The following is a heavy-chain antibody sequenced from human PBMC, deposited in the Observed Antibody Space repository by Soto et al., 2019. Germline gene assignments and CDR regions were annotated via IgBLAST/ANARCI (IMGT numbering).Heavy chain of an antibody. Sequence: QVQLVQSGAEVKKPGASVKVSCKASGYTFTEYGISWVRQAPGQGLEWMGWIITYNGNTNYAQNLQGRVTMTTDTSTSTAYMELRSLTSDDTAEYYCAREYCSGGSCYLPDYWGQGTLVTVSS. CDR3: AREYCSGGSCYLPDY. CDR1: GYTFTEYG. J-gene: IGHJ4*02. CDR2: IITYNGNT. D-gene: IGHD2-15*01. V-gene: IGHV1-18*01.